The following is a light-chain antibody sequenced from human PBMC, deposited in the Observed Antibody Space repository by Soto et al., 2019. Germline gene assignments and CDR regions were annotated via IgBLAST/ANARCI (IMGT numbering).Light chain of an antibody. CDR3: QQRSNWPPWT. J-gene: IGKJ1*01. V-gene: IGKV3-11*01. CDR2: DAS. Sequence: EIVLTQAPGSLSLSPGERATLCCRASQRVNSIYLAWYQQKPGQAPRLLIYDASNRATGIPARFSGSGSGTDFTLTISSLEPEDFAVYYCQQRSNWPPWTFGQGTKVDI. CDR1: QRVNSIY.